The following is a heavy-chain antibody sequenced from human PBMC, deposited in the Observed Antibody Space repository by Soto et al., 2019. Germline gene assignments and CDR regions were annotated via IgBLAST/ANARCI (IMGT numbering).Heavy chain of an antibody. CDR1: GGSISSYS. D-gene: IGHD2-2*01. CDR2: IYYSGST. V-gene: IGHV4-59*01. J-gene: IGHJ4*02. CDR3: ALGSSDCSSVDLFVY. Sequence: SETLSLTCTVSGGSISSYSWSWIRQPPGKGLEWIGDIYYSGSTDYNPSLKSRVTISVDTSKNQFSLKLSSVTAADTAVYHCALGSSDCSSVDLFVYWGQGSLVTGSS.